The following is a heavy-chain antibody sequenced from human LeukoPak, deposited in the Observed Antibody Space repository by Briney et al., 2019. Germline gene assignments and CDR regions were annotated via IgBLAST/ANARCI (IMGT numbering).Heavy chain of an antibody. CDR1: GGTFSSYA. V-gene: IGHV1-69*13. D-gene: IGHD5-24*01. Sequence: SVEVSCKASGGTFSSYAISWVRQAPGQGLEWMGGIIPIFGTANYAQKFQGRVTITADEATSTAYMELSSLRSEDTAVYYCARGGGDGYNTPFDYWGQGTLVTVSS. CDR2: IIPIFGTA. J-gene: IGHJ4*02. CDR3: ARGGGDGYNTPFDY.